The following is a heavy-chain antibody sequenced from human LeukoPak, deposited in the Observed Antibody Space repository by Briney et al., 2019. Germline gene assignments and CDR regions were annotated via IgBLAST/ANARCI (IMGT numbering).Heavy chain of an antibody. CDR3: ARDSSGSFDY. J-gene: IGHJ4*02. Sequence: KPSETLSLTCTVSGGSISSYYWSWIRQPPGKGLEWIGYIYYSGSTNYNPSLKSRVTISVDTSKYHFSLKLNSVTAADTAVYYCARDSSGSFDYWGQGTLVTVSS. V-gene: IGHV4-59*01. D-gene: IGHD6-6*01. CDR2: IYYSGST. CDR1: GGSISSYY.